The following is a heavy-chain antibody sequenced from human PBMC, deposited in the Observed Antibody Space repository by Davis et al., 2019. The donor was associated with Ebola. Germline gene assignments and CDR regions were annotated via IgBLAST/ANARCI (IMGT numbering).Heavy chain of an antibody. J-gene: IGHJ4*02. Sequence: AASVKVSCKASGYTFTSCGISWVRQAPGQGLEWMGWISAYNGNTNYAQKLQGRVTITRDTSANTVYLDLTSLRSEDTAVFYCARASFGYNSGWYADYWGPGSLVTVSS. CDR2: ISAYNGNT. CDR3: ARASFGYNSGWYADY. CDR1: GYTFTSCG. D-gene: IGHD6-19*01. V-gene: IGHV1-18*01.